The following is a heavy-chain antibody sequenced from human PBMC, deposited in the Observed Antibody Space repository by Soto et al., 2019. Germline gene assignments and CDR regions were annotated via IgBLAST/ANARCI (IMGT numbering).Heavy chain of an antibody. J-gene: IGHJ6*02. CDR3: ASRPFYYYGLDV. CDR2: VYHTGDA. V-gene: IGHV4-30-2*01. Sequence: PSETLSLTCTVSGGSITTDAYSWSWIRQPPGKALEWIGYVYHTGDAYPKPSLKSRVTISLDRSKNQFSLKMTSVTAADTALYYCASRPFYYYGLDVWGQGTTVTVSS. CDR1: GGSITTDAYS.